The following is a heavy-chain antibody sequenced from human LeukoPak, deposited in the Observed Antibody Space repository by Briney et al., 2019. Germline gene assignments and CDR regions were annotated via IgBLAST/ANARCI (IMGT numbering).Heavy chain of an antibody. D-gene: IGHD3-16*01. Sequence: LVKVSCKASGGTFSSYAISWVRQAPGQGLEWMGGIIPIFGTANYAQKFQGRVTITADKSTSTAYMELRSLRADDTAVYYCARGSSYGFSMGYWGQGTLVTVSS. CDR3: ARGSSYGFSMGY. CDR1: GGTFSSYA. CDR2: IIPIFGTA. V-gene: IGHV1-69*06. J-gene: IGHJ4*02.